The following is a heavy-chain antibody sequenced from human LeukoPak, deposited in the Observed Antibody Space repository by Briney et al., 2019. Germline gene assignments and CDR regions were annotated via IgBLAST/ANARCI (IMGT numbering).Heavy chain of an antibody. V-gene: IGHV4-59*08. Sequence: SETLYLTCTVSGGSISGYFWSWIRQPPGKRLEWIGYIHYSGSTNYNPSLNSRVTISVDTSKNQFSLRLSSVTAEDTAVYYCARYGITIVRGGKYYFDSWGQGTLVTVSS. CDR2: IHYSGST. J-gene: IGHJ4*02. CDR3: ARYGITIVRGGKYYFDS. D-gene: IGHD3-10*01. CDR1: GGSISGYF.